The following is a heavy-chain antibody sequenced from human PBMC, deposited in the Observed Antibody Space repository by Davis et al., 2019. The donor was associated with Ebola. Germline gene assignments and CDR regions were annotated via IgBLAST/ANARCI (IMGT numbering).Heavy chain of an antibody. Sequence: ASVKVSCKASGYTFTGYYMHWVRQAPGQGLEWMGWINPNSGGTNYAQKFQGWVTMTRDTSISTAYMELSSLRSEDTAVYYCARESGSYYPYYFDYWGQGTLVTVSS. V-gene: IGHV1-2*04. D-gene: IGHD1-26*01. CDR3: ARESGSYYPYYFDY. CDR1: GYTFTGYY. J-gene: IGHJ4*02. CDR2: INPNSGGT.